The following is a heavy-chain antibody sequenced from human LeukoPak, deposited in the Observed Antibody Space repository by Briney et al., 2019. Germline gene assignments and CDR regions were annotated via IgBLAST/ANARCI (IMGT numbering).Heavy chain of an antibody. CDR3: AREARVGGALQY. CDR1: GLTFRTYW. CDR2: INPDGSIR. D-gene: IGHD1-26*01. V-gene: IGHV3-74*03. J-gene: IGHJ4*02. Sequence: GGSLRLSCAASGLTFRTYWMHWVRQAPGKGLAWVARINPDGSIRTYADSVQGRVTISRDTAKDTLFLQMNSLRAEDTAVYYCAREARVGGALQYWGQGTPVTVSS.